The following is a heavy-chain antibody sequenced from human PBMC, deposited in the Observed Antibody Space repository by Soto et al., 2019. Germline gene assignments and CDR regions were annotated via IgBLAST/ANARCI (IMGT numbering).Heavy chain of an antibody. CDR1: GFTFSSYA. D-gene: IGHD6-19*01. CDR2: ISGSGGST. CDR3: AKGVPGIAVAGTGYFQH. Sequence: EVQLLESGGGLVQPGRSLRLSCAASGFTFSSYAMSWVRQAPGKGMEWVSAISGSGGSTSCADSVKGRFTISRDNSKNTLYLQMNSLRAEDTAVYYCAKGVPGIAVAGTGYFQHWGQCTLVTVSS. V-gene: IGHV3-23*01. J-gene: IGHJ1*01.